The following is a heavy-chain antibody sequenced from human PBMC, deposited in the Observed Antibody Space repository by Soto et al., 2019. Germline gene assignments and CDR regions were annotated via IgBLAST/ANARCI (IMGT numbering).Heavy chain of an antibody. CDR2: INWNGGAT. CDR3: ALTGDGYYYEYFQP. V-gene: IGHV3-20*04. D-gene: IGHD3-22*01. J-gene: IGHJ1*01. Sequence: VQLVESGGRVVRPGGSLRLSCAAAGFTFDDYGMSWVRQAPGKGLEWVSGINWNGGATGYADSAKGRFTISRDNAKNSLYLQMNSLRAEDTALYYCALTGDGYYYEYFQPWGQGTLVTVSS. CDR1: GFTFDDYG.